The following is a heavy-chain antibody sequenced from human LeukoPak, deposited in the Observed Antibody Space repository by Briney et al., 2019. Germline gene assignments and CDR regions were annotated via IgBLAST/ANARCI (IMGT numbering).Heavy chain of an antibody. D-gene: IGHD4-17*01. CDR3: ARASGGYGDPSYWYFDL. CDR2: MNPNSGNT. J-gene: IGHJ2*01. V-gene: IGHV1-8*01. CDR1: GYTFTSYD. Sequence: GASVKVSGKASGYTFTSYDINWVRQATGQGLEWMGWMNPNSGNTGYAQKFQGRVTMTRNTSISTAYMELSSLRSEDTAVYYCARASGGYGDPSYWYFDLWGRGTLVTVSS.